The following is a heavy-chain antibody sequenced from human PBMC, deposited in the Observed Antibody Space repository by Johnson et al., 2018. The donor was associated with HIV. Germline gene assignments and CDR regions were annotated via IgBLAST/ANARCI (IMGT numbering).Heavy chain of an antibody. CDR2: ISWNSGSI. CDR1: GFTFDDYA. V-gene: IGHV3-9*01. Sequence: VQLVESGGGVVRPGGSLRLSCAASGFTFDDYAMHWVRQAPGKGLVWVSGISWNSGSIGSADSVKGRFTISSDKAKNSLYLQINSRRPEDTALYYCARMGGHHGFDIWGQGTMVTVSS. CDR3: ARMGGHHGFDI. D-gene: IGHD3-16*01. J-gene: IGHJ3*02.